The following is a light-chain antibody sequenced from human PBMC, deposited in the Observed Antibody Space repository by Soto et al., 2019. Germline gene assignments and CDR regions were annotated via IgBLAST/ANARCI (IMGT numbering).Light chain of an antibody. Sequence: EIVLTQSPGTLSLSPGERATLSCRASQSVSSNNLAWYQQRPGQAPRVVIYGASTRATGIPERFSGSGSGTDFTLTISRLVPEDFAVYYCQQYGRSPFTFGPGTKVDIK. CDR3: QQYGRSPFT. CDR2: GAS. V-gene: IGKV3-20*01. J-gene: IGKJ3*01. CDR1: QSVSSNN.